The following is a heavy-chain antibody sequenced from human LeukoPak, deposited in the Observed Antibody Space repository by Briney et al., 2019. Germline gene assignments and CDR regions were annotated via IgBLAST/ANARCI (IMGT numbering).Heavy chain of an antibody. CDR2: IYYSGST. V-gene: IGHV4-59*01. D-gene: IGHD1-1*01. Sequence: SETLSLTCTVSGGSISSYYWSWIRQPPGKGLEWIGYIYYSGSTNYNPSLKSRVTISVDTSKNQYSLKLSSVTAADTAVYYCARGRPYNWNDNNWFDPWGQGTLVTVSS. CDR3: ARGRPYNWNDNNWFDP. J-gene: IGHJ5*02. CDR1: GGSISSYY.